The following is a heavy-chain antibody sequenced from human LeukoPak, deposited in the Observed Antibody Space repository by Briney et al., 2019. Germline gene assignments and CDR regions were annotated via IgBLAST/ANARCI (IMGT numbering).Heavy chain of an antibody. Sequence: ASVKVSCKASGYTFTDYFIHWVRQAPGQGLEWMGWVSPNIGATNYAQRFQGRVTMTWDTSISTAYLEVSRLTSDDTALYYCARNHGGTSKFFDYWGQGTLVTASS. D-gene: IGHD4-23*01. CDR1: GYTFTDYF. V-gene: IGHV1-2*02. CDR3: ARNHGGTSKFFDY. CDR2: VSPNIGAT. J-gene: IGHJ4*02.